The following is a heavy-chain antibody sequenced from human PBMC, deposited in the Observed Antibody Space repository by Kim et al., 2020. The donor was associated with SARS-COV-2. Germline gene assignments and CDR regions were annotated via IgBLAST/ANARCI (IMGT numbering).Heavy chain of an antibody. V-gene: IGHV4-30-4*01. D-gene: IGHD3-10*01. Sequence: SETLSLTCTVSGGYISTDGYYWSWIRQPPGKGLEYIGYIYYSGSTYYNPSLQSRLTISVDTSKNQFSLKLASVTAADTAVYYCAKRYVSVRLSRYEGWFDPWGQGTLVTVSS. CDR3: AKRYVSVRLSRYEGWFDP. CDR2: IYYSGST. CDR1: GGYISTDGYY. J-gene: IGHJ5*02.